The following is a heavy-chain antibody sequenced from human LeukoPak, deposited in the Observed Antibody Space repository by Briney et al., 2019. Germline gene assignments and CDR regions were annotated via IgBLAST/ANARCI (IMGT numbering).Heavy chain of an antibody. CDR2: ISAYNGNT. J-gene: IGHJ6*03. V-gene: IGHV1-18*01. Sequence: ASVKVSCKASGCTFTSYGISWVRQAPAQGLEWMGWISAYNGNTNYAQKLQGRVTMTTDTSTSTAYMELRSLRSDDTAVYYCASLGNNYYYYMDVWGKGTTVTVSS. CDR3: ASLGNNYYYYMDV. CDR1: GCTFTSYG. D-gene: IGHD2/OR15-2a*01.